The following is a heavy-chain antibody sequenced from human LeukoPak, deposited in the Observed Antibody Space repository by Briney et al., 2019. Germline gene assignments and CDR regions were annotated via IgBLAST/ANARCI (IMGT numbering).Heavy chain of an antibody. CDR1: GGSFSGYY. Sequence: PSETLSLTCAVYGGSFSGYYWSWVRQPPGKGLECIGEINHSGSTNYNPSLKSRVTISVDTSKNQFSLKLSSVTAADTAVYYCARGDNSSRWNPLPAFDIWGQGTMVTVSS. D-gene: IGHD6-13*01. J-gene: IGHJ3*02. V-gene: IGHV4-34*01. CDR3: ARGDNSSRWNPLPAFDI. CDR2: INHSGST.